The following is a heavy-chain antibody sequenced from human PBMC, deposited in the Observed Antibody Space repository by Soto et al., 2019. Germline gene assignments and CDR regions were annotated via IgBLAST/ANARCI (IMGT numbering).Heavy chain of an antibody. V-gene: IGHV4-38-2*01. CDR1: GYSISSGYY. CDR2: TYYGASS. D-gene: IGHD6-13*01. J-gene: IGHJ4*02. CDR3: VRVAGSASWYETDS. Sequence: SETLSLTCAVSGYSISSGYYWGWIRQPPGKGLEWLGTTYYGASSCYNPSLRSRITILLDASTNQLSLKLSSVTAADTAVYFCVRVAGSASWYETDSWGQGILGTSPQ.